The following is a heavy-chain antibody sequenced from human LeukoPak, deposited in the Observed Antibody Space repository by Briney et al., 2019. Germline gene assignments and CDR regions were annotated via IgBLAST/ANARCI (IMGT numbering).Heavy chain of an antibody. Sequence: ASVKVSCKASGYTFTSYGISWVRQAPGKGLEWMGGFDPEDGETIYAQKFQGRVTMTEDTSTDTAYMELSSLRSEDTAVYYCATGLGATNSDYWGQGTLVTVSS. D-gene: IGHD1-26*01. V-gene: IGHV1-24*01. CDR2: FDPEDGET. CDR1: GYTFTSYG. J-gene: IGHJ4*02. CDR3: ATGLGATNSDY.